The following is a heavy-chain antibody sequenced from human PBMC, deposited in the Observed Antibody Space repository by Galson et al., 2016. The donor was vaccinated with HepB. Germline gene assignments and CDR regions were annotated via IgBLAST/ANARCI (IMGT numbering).Heavy chain of an antibody. J-gene: IGHJ4*02. D-gene: IGHD1-1*01. CDR1: GGSISSSHW. CDR3: ARSPGVQLWSEGSFEN. Sequence: SETLSLTCAVSGGSISSSHWWTWVRQPPGKGLEWIGEIFHTGSTNYDPFLKRRVTISADKSKNQFSLNLRSATAADTAVYYCARSPGVQLWSEGSFENWGQGTLVTVSS. CDR2: IFHTGST. V-gene: IGHV4-4*02.